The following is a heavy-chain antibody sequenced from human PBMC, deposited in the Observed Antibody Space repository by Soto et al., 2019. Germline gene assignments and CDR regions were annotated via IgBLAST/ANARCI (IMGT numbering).Heavy chain of an antibody. CDR3: ARTSPSDYGGYSGFHY. Sequence: SETLSLTCAVYGGSFSDDYWSWIRQPRGKGLEWIGEINHSGSTNYNPSLKSRVTISVDTSKNQFSLKLSSVTAADTAVYYCARTSPSDYGGYSGFHYWGQGTLVTVSS. V-gene: IGHV4-34*01. CDR2: INHSGST. J-gene: IGHJ4*02. D-gene: IGHD4-17*01. CDR1: GGSFSDDY.